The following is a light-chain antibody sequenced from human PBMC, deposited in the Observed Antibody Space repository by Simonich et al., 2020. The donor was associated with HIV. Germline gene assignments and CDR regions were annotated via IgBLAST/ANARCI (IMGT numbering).Light chain of an antibody. Sequence: EIVMTQSPAPLSVSPGERATLPCRASQSISSNLAWYEQTPGQAPRLLIYGASTRATGIPARFSGSGSGTDITLTIRSLQSEDFAVYYCQQYNKWPYTFGQGTKLEIK. V-gene: IGKV3-15*01. CDR2: GAS. J-gene: IGKJ2*01. CDR3: QQYNKWPYT. CDR1: QSISSN.